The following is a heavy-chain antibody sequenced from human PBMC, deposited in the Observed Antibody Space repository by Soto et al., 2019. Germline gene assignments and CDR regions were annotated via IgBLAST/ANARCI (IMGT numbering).Heavy chain of an antibody. J-gene: IGHJ2*01. V-gene: IGHV1-69*12. CDR1: GGTFSSYA. CDR3: ARGDCGGDCYYSWYFDL. D-gene: IGHD2-21*02. CDR2: IIPIFGTA. Sequence: QVQLVQSGAEVKKPGSSVKVSCKASGGTFSSYAISWARQAPGQGLEWMGGIIPIFGTANYAQKFQGRVTMTADESTSTAYMELSSLRSEDTAVYYCARGDCGGDCYYSWYFDLWGRGTLVTVSS.